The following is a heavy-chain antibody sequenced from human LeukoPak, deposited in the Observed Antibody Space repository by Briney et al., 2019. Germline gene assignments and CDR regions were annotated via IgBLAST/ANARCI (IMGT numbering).Heavy chain of an antibody. D-gene: IGHD2-2*01. CDR3: ARPRGCGSARCNNFDY. V-gene: IGHV3-7*01. J-gene: IGHJ4*02. Sequence: GGSLRLSCAASGFTFSSYSMYWVRQAPGKGLEWVAKMSEDGNEIFYVDSVKGRFTISRDNTKKSLYLQLNSLRPEDSAVYYCARPRGCGSARCNNFDYWGQGTLVTVSS. CDR1: GFTFSSYS. CDR2: MSEDGNEI.